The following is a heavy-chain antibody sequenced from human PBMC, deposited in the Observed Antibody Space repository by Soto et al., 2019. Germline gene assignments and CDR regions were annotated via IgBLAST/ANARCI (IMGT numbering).Heavy chain of an antibody. Sequence: GSLRLSCAASGFTVSSNYMSWVRQAPGKGLEWVSVIYSGGSTYYADSVKGRFTISRDNSKNTLYLQMNSLRAEDTAVYYCARDPPYCSGGSCYDYWGQGTLVTVSS. J-gene: IGHJ4*02. V-gene: IGHV3-53*01. D-gene: IGHD2-15*01. CDR3: ARDPPYCSGGSCYDY. CDR2: IYSGGST. CDR1: GFTVSSNY.